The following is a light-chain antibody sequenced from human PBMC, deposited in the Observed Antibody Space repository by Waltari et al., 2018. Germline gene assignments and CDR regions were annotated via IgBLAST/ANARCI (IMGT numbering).Light chain of an antibody. CDR1: VLAEHH. V-gene: IGLV3-27*01. CDR2: KDT. J-gene: IGLJ2*01. Sequence: YDLTQPLSVSVSPGQTATYPCPGTVLAEHHVRWFQQKPGQAPTLILYKDTERPSGIPERFSGSSSGSTVTLTIRGALLEDEADYHCHAAADNNWFFGGGTKLTVL. CDR3: HAAADNNWF.